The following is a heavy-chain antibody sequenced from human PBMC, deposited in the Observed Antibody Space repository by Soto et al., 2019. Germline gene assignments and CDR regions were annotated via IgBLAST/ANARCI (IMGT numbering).Heavy chain of an antibody. Sequence: PGWSLRLSCAASGFTFSSYAMSWVRQAPGKGLEWVSAISGSGGSTYYADSVKGRFTISRDNSKNTLYLQMNSLRAEDTAVYYCAKDARITMVRDVNWFDPWGQGTLVTV. V-gene: IGHV3-23*01. CDR2: ISGSGGST. D-gene: IGHD3-10*01. J-gene: IGHJ5*02. CDR3: AKDARITMVRDVNWFDP. CDR1: GFTFSSYA.